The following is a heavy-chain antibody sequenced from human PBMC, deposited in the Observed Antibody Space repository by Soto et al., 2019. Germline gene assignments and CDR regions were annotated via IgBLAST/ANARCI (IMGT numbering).Heavy chain of an antibody. D-gene: IGHD2-21*01. Sequence: PGGSLRLSCAASGFTFSNYAMTWIRQAPGKGLEWVSVISASGGSTYYGDSVKGRFTVSRDNSKDTLYLQMNSLRADATAVYYYAKWGILAVWGQGPTATVSS. V-gene: IGHV3-23*01. CDR1: GFTFSNYA. CDR2: ISASGGST. CDR3: AKWGILAV. J-gene: IGHJ6*02.